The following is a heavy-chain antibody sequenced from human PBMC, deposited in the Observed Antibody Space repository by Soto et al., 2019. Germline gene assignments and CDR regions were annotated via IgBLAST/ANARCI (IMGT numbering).Heavy chain of an antibody. V-gene: IGHV3-33*08. CDR3: ARARSTGWHYFDY. CDR2: IGFAGNNK. Sequence: GGSLRLSCAASGFTFSSYGIHWVRRAPGKGLEWVATIGFAGNNKYYADSVKGRFTISRDNSKNTLYLHINSLKVDDTAMYYCARARSTGWHYFDYWGPGTLVTVSS. D-gene: IGHD6-19*01. J-gene: IGHJ4*02. CDR1: GFTFSSYG.